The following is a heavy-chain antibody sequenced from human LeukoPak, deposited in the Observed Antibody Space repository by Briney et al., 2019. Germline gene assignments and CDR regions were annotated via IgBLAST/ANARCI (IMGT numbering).Heavy chain of an antibody. V-gene: IGHV4-30-4*01. CDR2: IYYSGST. CDR3: ARGHSSSSPFDY. CDR1: GGSISSGDYY. D-gene: IGHD6-6*01. Sequence: SETLSLTFTVSGGSISSGDYYWSWIRQPPGKGLEWIGYIYYSGSTYYNPSLKSRVTISVDRSKNQFSLNLSSVTAADTAVYYCARGHSSSSPFDYWGQGTLVTVSS. J-gene: IGHJ4*02.